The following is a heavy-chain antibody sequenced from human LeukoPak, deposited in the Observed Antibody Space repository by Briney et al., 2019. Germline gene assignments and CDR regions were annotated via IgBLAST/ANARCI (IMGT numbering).Heavy chain of an antibody. CDR2: ISSSSSYI. CDR1: GFTFSSYS. D-gene: IGHD3-22*01. J-gene: IGHJ4*02. CDR3: ARRMIVVVNNSPLDY. V-gene: IGHV3-21*01. Sequence: GGSLRLSCAASGFTFSSYSMNWVRQAPGKGLEWVSSISSSSSYIYYADSVKGRFTISRDNAKNSLYLQMNSLRAEDTAVYYCARRMIVVVNNSPLDYWGQGTLVTVSS.